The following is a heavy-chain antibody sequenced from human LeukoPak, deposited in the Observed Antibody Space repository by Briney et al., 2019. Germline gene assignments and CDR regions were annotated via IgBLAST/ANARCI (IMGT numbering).Heavy chain of an antibody. Sequence: GESLKISFKGSGYSFTSYWIGWVRQMPGKGLEWMGIIYPGDSDTRYSPSFQGQVTISADKSISTAYLQWSSLKASDTAMYYCARSYCGGDCYVWYYYYGMDVWGQGTTVTVSS. CDR2: IYPGDSDT. J-gene: IGHJ6*02. D-gene: IGHD2-21*02. CDR3: ARSYCGGDCYVWYYYYGMDV. CDR1: GYSFTSYW. V-gene: IGHV5-51*01.